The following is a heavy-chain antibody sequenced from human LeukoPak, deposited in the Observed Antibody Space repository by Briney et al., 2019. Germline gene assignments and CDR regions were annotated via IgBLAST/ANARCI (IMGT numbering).Heavy chain of an antibody. Sequence: PGGSLRLSCVASGFSLSGYWMYWVRQAPGKGLMYISRNNGDGSTTNYADVVKGRFTMSRDNVKNTLYLQMNSLRVEDTAVYYCAKSTDDYDYVWGSYRYTPDYWGQGTLVTVSS. J-gene: IGHJ4*02. V-gene: IGHV3-74*01. CDR1: GFSLSGYW. CDR3: AKSTDDYDYVWGSYRYTPDY. D-gene: IGHD3-16*02. CDR2: NNGDGSTT.